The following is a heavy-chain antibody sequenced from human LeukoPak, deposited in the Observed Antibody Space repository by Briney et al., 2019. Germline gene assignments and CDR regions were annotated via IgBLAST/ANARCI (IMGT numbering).Heavy chain of an antibody. V-gene: IGHV3-30*02. CDR1: GFPFRSYR. Sequence: GESLRLSCVAYGFPFRSYRIHWVRQAPGKGLEWLAFIWYDEITKNYADSVKGRFTISRDNSKNTLYVQMNSLRPDDTAVYYCAKDSSDYYFDYWGQGTLVTVSS. CDR3: AKDSSDYYFDY. D-gene: IGHD3-22*01. J-gene: IGHJ4*02. CDR2: IWYDEITK.